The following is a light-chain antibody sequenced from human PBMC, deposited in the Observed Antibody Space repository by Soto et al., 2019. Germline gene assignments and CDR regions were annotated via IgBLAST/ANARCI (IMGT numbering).Light chain of an antibody. CDR3: AAWDDSLNGVV. CDR1: SSNIGSNT. J-gene: IGLJ2*01. CDR2: SNN. V-gene: IGLV1-44*01. Sequence: QPVLTQPPSASGTPGQRVTISCSGSSSNIGSNTVNWYQQLPGTAPKVLIYSNNQRPSGVPDRFSGSKSGTSASLAISGLQSEDEVEYYCAAWDDSLNGVVFGGGTKLTVL.